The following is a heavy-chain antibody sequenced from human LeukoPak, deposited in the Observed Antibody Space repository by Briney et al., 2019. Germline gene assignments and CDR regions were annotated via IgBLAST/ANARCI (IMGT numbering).Heavy chain of an antibody. Sequence: SETLSLTCAVYGGSFSGYYWSWIRQPPGKGLEWIGEIYHSGSTNYNPSLKSRVTISVDKSKNQFSLKLSSVTAADTAVYYCASTIKDAFDIWGQGTMVTVSS. CDR2: IYHSGST. D-gene: IGHD5/OR15-5a*01. CDR1: GGSFSGYY. V-gene: IGHV4-34*01. J-gene: IGHJ3*02. CDR3: ASTIKDAFDI.